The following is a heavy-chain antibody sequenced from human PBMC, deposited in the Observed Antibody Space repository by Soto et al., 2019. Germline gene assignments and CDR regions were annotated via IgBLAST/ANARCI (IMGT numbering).Heavy chain of an antibody. CDR3: ARDGEYSSGWYYFDY. CDR2: ISYDGSNK. D-gene: IGHD6-19*01. V-gene: IGHV3-30-3*01. CDR1: GFTFSSYA. J-gene: IGHJ4*02. Sequence: GGSLRLSCAASGFTFSSYAMHWVRQAPGKGLEWVAVISYDGSNKYYADSVKGRFTISRDNSKNTLYLQMNSLRAEDTAVYYCARDGEYSSGWYYFDYWGQGTLVTVSS.